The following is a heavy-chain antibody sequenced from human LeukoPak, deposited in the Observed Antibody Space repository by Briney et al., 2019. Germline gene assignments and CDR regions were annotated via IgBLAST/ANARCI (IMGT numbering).Heavy chain of an antibody. CDR3: AGDFPSASSWFTTLDS. V-gene: IGHV3-33*01. Sequence: GGSLRLSCAASGFTFSNYGMHWVRQAPGKGLEWVAVIWYDGSNKYYGDSVKGRFTISRDNSKNTLYLQMNSLRAEDTAVYYCAGDFPSASSWFTTLDSWGQGAQVIVSS. D-gene: IGHD6-13*01. CDR1: GFTFSNYG. CDR2: IWYDGSNK. J-gene: IGHJ4*02.